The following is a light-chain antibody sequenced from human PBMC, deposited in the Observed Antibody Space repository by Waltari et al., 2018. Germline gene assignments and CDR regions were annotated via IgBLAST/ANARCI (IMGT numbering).Light chain of an antibody. CDR3: QTWGTGIVV. V-gene: IGLV4-69*01. CDR1: SGHSSYA. CDR2: LNSAGSH. Sequence: QLVLTQSPSASASLGASVKLTCTLSSGHSSYAIAWHQQQPEKGPRYLMKLNSAGSHSKGDGIPDRFSGSSSGAGRYLTISSLQSEDEADYYCQTWGTGIVVFGGGTKLTVL. J-gene: IGLJ2*01.